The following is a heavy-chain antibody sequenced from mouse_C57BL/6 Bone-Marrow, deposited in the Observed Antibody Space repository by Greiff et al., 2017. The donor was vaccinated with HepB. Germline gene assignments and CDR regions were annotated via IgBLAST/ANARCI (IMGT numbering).Heavy chain of an antibody. CDR1: GFTFNTYA. CDR2: IRSKSSNYAT. J-gene: IGHJ3*01. CDR3: VRDLESNHRVFAY. V-gene: IGHV10-3*01. Sequence: EVKVVESGGGLVQPQGSLKLSCSASGFTFNTYAMHWVRQAPGKGLEWVTCIRSKSSNYATYYADSVKDRFIISRDDSQSMLYLQMNNLKTENTAMYYCVRDLESNHRVFAYWGQGTLVTVSA. D-gene: IGHD2-5*01.